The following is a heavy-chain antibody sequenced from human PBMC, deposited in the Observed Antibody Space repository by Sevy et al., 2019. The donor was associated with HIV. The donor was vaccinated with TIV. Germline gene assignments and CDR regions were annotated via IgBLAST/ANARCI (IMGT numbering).Heavy chain of an antibody. CDR1: GGSISSYY. CDR2: IYYTGST. V-gene: IGHV4-59*01. CDR3: ARSSIPAAPFCWFDS. D-gene: IGHD2-2*01. J-gene: IGHJ5*01. Sequence: GSLRLSCTVSGGSISSYYWSWIRQPPGKGLEWIGYIYYTGSTNYNPSLKSRVTISVDTSKNQFSLKLSSVTAADTAVYYCARSSIPAAPFCWFDSWGQGTLVTVSS.